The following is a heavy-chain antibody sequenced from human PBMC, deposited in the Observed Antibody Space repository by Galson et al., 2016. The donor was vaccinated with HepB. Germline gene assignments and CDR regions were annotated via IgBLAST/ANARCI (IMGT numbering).Heavy chain of an antibody. CDR3: SRHDTIRWFDP. CDR2: VYHSGDN. D-gene: IGHD3-9*01. J-gene: IGHJ5*02. V-gene: IGHV4-39*01. Sequence: SETLSLTCTVSGGSISGSGYYWGWVRQPPGKGLEWIGSVYHSGDNYSRPSLKSRVTISVDTSKNQFSLTLYSVTAADTAVYYCSRHDTIRWFDPWGQGTLVTVSS. CDR1: GGSISGSGYY.